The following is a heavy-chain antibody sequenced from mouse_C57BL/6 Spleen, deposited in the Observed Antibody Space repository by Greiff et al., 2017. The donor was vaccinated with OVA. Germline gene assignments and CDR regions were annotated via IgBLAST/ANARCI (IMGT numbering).Heavy chain of an antibody. CDR2: INPNNGGT. CDR3: ARMTAQAPYYYAMDY. V-gene: IGHV1-18*01. J-gene: IGHJ4*01. CDR1: GYTFTDYN. Sequence: EVQLQQSGPELVKPGASVKIPCKASGYTFTDYNMDWVKQSHGKSLEWIGDINPNNGGTIYNQKFKGKATLTVDKSSSTAYMELRSLTSEDTAVDYCARMTAQAPYYYAMDYWGQGTSVTVSS. D-gene: IGHD3-2*02.